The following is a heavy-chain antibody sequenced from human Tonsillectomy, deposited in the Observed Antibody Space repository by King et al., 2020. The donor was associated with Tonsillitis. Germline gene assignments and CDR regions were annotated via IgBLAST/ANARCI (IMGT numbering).Heavy chain of an antibody. V-gene: IGHV3-33*08. Sequence: VQLVESGGGVVQPGRSLILSCAASGFTFSSYGMHWVRPAPGKGLEWVAGIWCDGSNKYYSDSVKGRFSISRDSSKNTLYLQKNSLSAEDTAVYYCARDRTNYYYMDVWGKGTTVTVSS. CDR3: ARDRTNYYYMDV. CDR1: GFTFSSYG. CDR2: IWCDGSNK. J-gene: IGHJ6*03.